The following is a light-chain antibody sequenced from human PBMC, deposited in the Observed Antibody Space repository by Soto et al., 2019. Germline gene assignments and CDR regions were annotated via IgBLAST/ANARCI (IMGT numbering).Light chain of an antibody. Sequence: EIVMTQSPDTLSVSAGERATLSCRASQSVSSNLAWYQQKRGQPPRLLICGASTRATGLPARFSGSGSGTEFTLTISSLQSEDFAVYYCQQYDYWPRTFGQGTKVDIK. V-gene: IGKV3-15*01. CDR1: QSVSSN. CDR3: QQYDYWPRT. CDR2: GAS. J-gene: IGKJ1*01.